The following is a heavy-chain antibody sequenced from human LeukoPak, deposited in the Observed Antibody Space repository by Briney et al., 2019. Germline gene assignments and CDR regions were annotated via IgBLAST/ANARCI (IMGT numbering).Heavy chain of an antibody. CDR3: SRGAYGSGSYLNAYGMDV. J-gene: IGHJ6*02. V-gene: IGHV3-33*01. CDR2: IWYDGSNK. D-gene: IGHD3-10*01. CDR1: GFTSSTFG. Sequence: GGSLRLSCAASGFTSSTFGMHWVRQAPGKGLEWVALIWYDGSNKYYADSVKGRFTISRDNSKNTLYLQMNSLRAEDTATYYCSRGAYGSGSYLNAYGMDVWGQGTTVTVSS.